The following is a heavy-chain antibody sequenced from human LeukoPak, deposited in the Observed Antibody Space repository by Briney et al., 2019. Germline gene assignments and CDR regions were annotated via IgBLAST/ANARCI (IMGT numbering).Heavy chain of an antibody. V-gene: IGHV3-30*03. Sequence: GGSLRLSCAGSGFTFSRYGMHWVRQTPGKGLEWVALISHDAKYVEYADSVKARFTVSRDNSKNTLYLQMNSLRAEDTAAYYCARGEGARDGYNYEGPFYFDYWGQGTLVTVSS. J-gene: IGHJ4*02. CDR3: ARGEGARDGYNYEGPFYFDY. CDR1: GFTFSRYG. D-gene: IGHD5-24*01. CDR2: ISHDAKYV.